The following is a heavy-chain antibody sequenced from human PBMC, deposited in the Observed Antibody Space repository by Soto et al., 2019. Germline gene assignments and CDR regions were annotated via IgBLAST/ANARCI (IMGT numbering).Heavy chain of an antibody. V-gene: IGHV3-15*01. CDR1: GFTFSNAW. CDR2: IKSKTDGGTT. Sequence: LSCAASGFTFSNAWMSWVRQAPGKGLEWVGRIKSKTDGGTTDYAAPVKGRFTISRDDSKNTLYLQMNSLKTEDTAVYYCTIRSSRVIGYYYYGMDVCRQGTTVTVS. J-gene: IGHJ6*02. D-gene: IGHD6-6*01. CDR3: TIRSSRVIGYYYYGMDV.